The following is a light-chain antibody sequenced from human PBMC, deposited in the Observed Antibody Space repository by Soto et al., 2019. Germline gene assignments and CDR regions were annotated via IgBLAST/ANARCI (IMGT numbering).Light chain of an antibody. CDR3: QHYNSYSLT. J-gene: IGKJ4*01. V-gene: IGKV1-5*01. CDR1: QSITNW. CDR2: DAS. Sequence: IQLTQSPASGSAAVGDRFTITCLATQSITNWLAWYQQKPGKAPKLLIYDASSLESGVPSRFSGSGSGTEFTLTISSLQPDDFATYYCQHYNSYSLTFGGGTKVDIK.